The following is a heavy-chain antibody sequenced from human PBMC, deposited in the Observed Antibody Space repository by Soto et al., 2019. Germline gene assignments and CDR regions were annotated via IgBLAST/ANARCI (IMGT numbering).Heavy chain of an antibody. CDR2: INHSGST. J-gene: IGHJ4*02. D-gene: IGHD3-3*01. CDR3: ASTYDFWSGYYRVLYY. CDR1: GGSFSGYY. Sequence: SETLSLTCAVYGGSFSGYYWSRIRQPPGKGLEWIGEINHSGSTNYNPSLKSRVTISVDTSKNQFSLKLSSVTAADTAVYYCASTYDFWSGYYRVLYYWGQGTLVTVSS. V-gene: IGHV4-34*01.